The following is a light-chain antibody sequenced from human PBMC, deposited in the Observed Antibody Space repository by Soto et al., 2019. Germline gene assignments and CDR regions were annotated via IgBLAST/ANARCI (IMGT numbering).Light chain of an antibody. V-gene: IGKV2-28*01. CDR3: MQALQLF. J-gene: IGKJ4*01. Sequence: DLVMTQSPLSLPVTPGEPASISCRSSQSLLHSNGYNYLDWYLQKPGQSPQLLIYLGSNRASGAPDRFSGSGSGTDFTLKISRVEAEDVGVYYCMQALQLFFGGGTKVEIK. CDR1: QSLLHSNGYNY. CDR2: LGS.